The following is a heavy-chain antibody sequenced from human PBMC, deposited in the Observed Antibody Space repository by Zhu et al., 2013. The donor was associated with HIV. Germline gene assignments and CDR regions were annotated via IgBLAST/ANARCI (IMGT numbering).Heavy chain of an antibody. V-gene: IGHV1-2*02. CDR2: INPKSGGA. CDR1: GYTFTDYY. J-gene: IGHJ6*04. D-gene: IGHD3-10*01. CDR3: ASHTGVVSVIRGAGMDV. Sequence: QEQLLQSGAEVKKPGASVKVSCTASGYTFTDYYMHWVRQAPGQGLEWMAWINPKSGGALYAPTFQGRVTLTRDTSTNTAFMELHRLTSDETAVYYCASHTGVVSVIRGAGMDVWGTGTTVTVSS.